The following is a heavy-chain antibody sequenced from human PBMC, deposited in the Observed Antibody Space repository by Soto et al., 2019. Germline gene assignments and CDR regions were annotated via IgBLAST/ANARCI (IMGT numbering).Heavy chain of an antibody. Sequence: QVQLVESGGGVVQPERSLRLYCAASGFTFTRYGMHWVRQAPGKGLEWVAIISFDGSDKYYADSVKGRFTISRDDSKNTLYLQMNSLRAEDTAVYYCAKALGMGSSLFYYMDVWGKGTSVTVSS. CDR2: ISFDGSDK. V-gene: IGHV3-30*18. CDR1: GFTFTRYG. D-gene: IGHD6-13*01. CDR3: AKALGMGSSLFYYMDV. J-gene: IGHJ6*03.